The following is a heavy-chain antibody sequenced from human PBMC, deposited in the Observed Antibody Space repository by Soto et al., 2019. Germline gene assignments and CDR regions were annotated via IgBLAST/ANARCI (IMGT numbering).Heavy chain of an antibody. Sequence: GGSLRLSCAASGFTFSSYAMSWDRQAPGKGLEWVSSISGSGGTTYYTDSVKGRFTISRDNSKNTLYLQMNSLRAEDTAEYYCGRGYTNIDQWGQGTMVTVSS. CDR3: GRGYTNIDQ. V-gene: IGHV3-23*01. D-gene: IGHD5-18*01. CDR1: GFTFSSYA. J-gene: IGHJ5*02. CDR2: ISGSGGTT.